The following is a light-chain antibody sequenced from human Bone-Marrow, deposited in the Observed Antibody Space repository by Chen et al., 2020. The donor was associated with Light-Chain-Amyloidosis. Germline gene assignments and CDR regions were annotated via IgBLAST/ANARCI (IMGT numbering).Light chain of an antibody. Sequence: NFMLTQPHSVSESPGKTVIISCTRSSGSIATNYVPWYQQRPGSSPTTVIYEDDQRPSGVPDRFSGSIDRSSNSASRTISGLKTEDEADYYCQSYQGSGQGVFGGGTKLTVL. V-gene: IGLV6-57*01. CDR2: EDD. CDR1: SGSIATNY. J-gene: IGLJ3*02. CDR3: QSYQGSGQGV.